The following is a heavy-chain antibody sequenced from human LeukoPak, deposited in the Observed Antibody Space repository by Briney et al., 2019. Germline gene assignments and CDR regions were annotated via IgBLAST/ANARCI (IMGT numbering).Heavy chain of an antibody. CDR2: INHSGST. CDR3: ARPRGSSSSGAFDI. CDR1: GGSFSGYY. Sequence: SETLSLTCAVYGGSFSGYYWSWIRQPPGKGLGWIGEINHSGSTNYNPSLKSRVTISVDTSKNQFSLKLSSVTAADTAVYYCARPRGSSSSGAFDIWGQGTMVTVSS. V-gene: IGHV4-34*01. J-gene: IGHJ3*02. D-gene: IGHD6-6*01.